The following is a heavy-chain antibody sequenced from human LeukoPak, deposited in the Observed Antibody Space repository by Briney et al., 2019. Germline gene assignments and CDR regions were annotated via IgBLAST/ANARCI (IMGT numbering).Heavy chain of an antibody. CDR3: ARVSFYSSSSSY. D-gene: IGHD6-6*01. Sequence: ASVKVSCKASGYTFTGYYIHWVRQAPGQGLEWMGRINPNSGGTNYAQKFQGRVTMTRDTSISTAYMELSRLRSDDTAVYYCARVSFYSSSSSYWGQGTLVTVSS. J-gene: IGHJ4*02. V-gene: IGHV1-2*06. CDR1: GYTFTGYY. CDR2: INPNSGGT.